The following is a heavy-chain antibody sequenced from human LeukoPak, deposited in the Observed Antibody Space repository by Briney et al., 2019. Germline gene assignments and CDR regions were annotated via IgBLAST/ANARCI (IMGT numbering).Heavy chain of an antibody. Sequence: ASVKVSCKASGYTFTSYGISWVRQAPGQGLEWMGGIIPIFGTANYAQKFQGRVTITADESTSTAYMELSSLRSEDTAVYYCAREVSVVVVAAMNWFDPWGQGTLVTVSS. CDR2: IIPIFGTA. J-gene: IGHJ5*02. D-gene: IGHD2-15*01. CDR1: GYTFTSYG. V-gene: IGHV1-69*13. CDR3: AREVSVVVVAAMNWFDP.